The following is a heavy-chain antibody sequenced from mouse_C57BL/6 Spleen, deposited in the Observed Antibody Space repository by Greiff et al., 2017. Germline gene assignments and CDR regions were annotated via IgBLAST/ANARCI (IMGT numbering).Heavy chain of an antibody. CDR3: ARRGYYGNYDYAMDY. Sequence: QVQLQQSGAELVRPGTSVKLSCKASGYTFTSYWMHWVKQRPGQGLEWIGVIDPSDSYTNYNQKFKGKATLTVDTSSSTAYMQLSSLTSEDSAVYYCARRGYYGNYDYAMDYWGQGTSVTVSS. D-gene: IGHD2-1*01. J-gene: IGHJ4*01. V-gene: IGHV1-59*01. CDR2: IDPSDSYT. CDR1: GYTFTSYW.